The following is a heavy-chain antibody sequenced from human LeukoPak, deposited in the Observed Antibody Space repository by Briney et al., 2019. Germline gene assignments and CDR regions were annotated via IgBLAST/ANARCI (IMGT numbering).Heavy chain of an antibody. V-gene: IGHV3-48*03. J-gene: IGHJ5*02. D-gene: IGHD5-18*01. CDR3: ARGGYGANSQLDT. CDR1: GFSFSSYE. Sequence: PGGSLRLSCAVTGFSFSSYEMNWVRQAPGKGLEWLSHISVGGTITYYADSVKGRFAISRDTANNSLYLQLNSLRVEDSGVFCARGGYGANSQLDTWGQGTRVTVSS. CDR2: ISVGGTIT.